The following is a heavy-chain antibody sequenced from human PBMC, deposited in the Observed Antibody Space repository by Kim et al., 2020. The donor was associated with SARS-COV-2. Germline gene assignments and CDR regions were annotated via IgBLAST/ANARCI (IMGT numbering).Heavy chain of an antibody. D-gene: IGHD6-6*01. Sequence: YSATVKSRIPITPDTSKNQFSLQLNSVTPEDTAVYYCARGVGSSSLKIDYWGQGTLVTVSS. J-gene: IGHJ4*02. CDR3: ARGVGSSSLKIDY. V-gene: IGHV6-1*01.